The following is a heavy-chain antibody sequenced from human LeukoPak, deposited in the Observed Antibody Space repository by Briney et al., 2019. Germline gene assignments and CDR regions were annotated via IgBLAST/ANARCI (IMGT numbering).Heavy chain of an antibody. D-gene: IGHD6-19*01. Sequence: GGSLGLSCAASGFSFDDYGMHWVRQAPGNGLEWVSGIRWNSGVIDYADSVKGRFTISRDNAKNSLYLQMNSLRVEDTALYYCAKDVSVAGPWYFDLWGRGTLVTVSS. V-gene: IGHV3-9*01. CDR1: GFSFDDYG. CDR2: IRWNSGVI. CDR3: AKDVSVAGPWYFDL. J-gene: IGHJ2*01.